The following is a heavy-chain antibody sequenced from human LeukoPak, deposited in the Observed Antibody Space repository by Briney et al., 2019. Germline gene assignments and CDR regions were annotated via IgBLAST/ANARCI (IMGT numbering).Heavy chain of an antibody. J-gene: IGHJ6*02. D-gene: IGHD6-19*01. Sequence: ASVKVSCKASGYTFTSYARHWVRQAPGQRLEWMGWINAGNGNTKYSQKFQGRVTITRDTSASTAYMELSSLRSEDTAVYYCARRKYSSGWYSDYYYGMDVWGRGTTVTVSS. CDR2: INAGNGNT. CDR1: GYTFTSYA. CDR3: ARRKYSSGWYSDYYYGMDV. V-gene: IGHV1-3*01.